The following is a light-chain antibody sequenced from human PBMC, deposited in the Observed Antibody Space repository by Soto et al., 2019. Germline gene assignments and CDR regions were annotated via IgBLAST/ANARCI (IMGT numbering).Light chain of an antibody. J-gene: IGLJ2*01. Sequence: QSVLTQPPSVSGAPGQRVTISCTGSSSNIGAGYDVHWYQQLPGTAPKLLIYGNNNRPSGVPDRFSGSKSGTSASLAISGLQSEDEADYYCAAWDDSLNVVVFGGGTKLTVL. V-gene: IGLV1-40*01. CDR3: AAWDDSLNVVV. CDR2: GNN. CDR1: SSNIGAGYD.